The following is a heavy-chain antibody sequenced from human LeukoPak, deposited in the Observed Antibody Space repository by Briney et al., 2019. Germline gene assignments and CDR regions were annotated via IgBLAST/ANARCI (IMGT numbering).Heavy chain of an antibody. D-gene: IGHD3-10*01. CDR2: IYIDART. CDR1: GFSVTNTL. Sequence: QPGGSLTLTCTLSGFSVTNTLIDWVRHAPGKGPEWVALIYIDARTVYADSVKGRFPISRDNYKNMVYLQMNSLRSEDSALYYCVRDRAGTQSWVEFDLWGQGTLVTVSS. V-gene: IGHV3-53*05. J-gene: IGHJ5*02. CDR3: VRDRAGTQSWVEFDL.